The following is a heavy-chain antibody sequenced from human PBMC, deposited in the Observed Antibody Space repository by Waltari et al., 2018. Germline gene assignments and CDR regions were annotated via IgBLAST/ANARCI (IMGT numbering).Heavy chain of an antibody. V-gene: IGHV1-18*01. CDR2: ISAYNCNT. D-gene: IGHD3-3*01. Sequence: QVQLVQSGAEVKKPGASVKVSCKASGYTFTSYGISWVRQAPGQGLEWMGWISAYNCNTNYGQKLQGRVTMTTDTSTSTAYMELRSLRSDDTAVYYCARVVANYDFWSGYSYGAFDIWGQGTMVTVSS. CDR3: ARVVANYDFWSGYSYGAFDI. J-gene: IGHJ3*02. CDR1: GYTFTSYG.